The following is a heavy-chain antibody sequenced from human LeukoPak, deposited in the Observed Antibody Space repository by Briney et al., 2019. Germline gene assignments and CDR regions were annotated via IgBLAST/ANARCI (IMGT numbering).Heavy chain of an antibody. J-gene: IGHJ5*02. CDR2: IIPIFGTA. CDR3: AREQTYFDWRLDNWFDP. D-gene: IGHD3-9*01. Sequence: SVKVSCKASGGTFSSYAISWVRQAPGQGLEWMGGIIPIFGTANYAQKFQGRVTITTDESTSTAYMELSSLRSEDTAVYYCAREQTYFDWRLDNWFDPWGQGTLVTVSS. CDR1: GGTFSSYA. V-gene: IGHV1-69*05.